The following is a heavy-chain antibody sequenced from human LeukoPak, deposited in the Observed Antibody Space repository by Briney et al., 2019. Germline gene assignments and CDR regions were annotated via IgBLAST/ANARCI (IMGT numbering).Heavy chain of an antibody. CDR1: GYTFTSYG. Sequence: GASVKVSCKASGYTFTSYGISWVRQAPGQGLEWMGWISAYNGNTNYAQKLQGRVTMTTDTSTSTAYMELRSLGSDDTAVYYCARARGGRVESGIGYWGQGPLVTVSS. J-gene: IGHJ4*02. CDR2: ISAYNGNT. D-gene: IGHD3-10*01. V-gene: IGHV1-18*01. CDR3: ARARGGRVESGIGY.